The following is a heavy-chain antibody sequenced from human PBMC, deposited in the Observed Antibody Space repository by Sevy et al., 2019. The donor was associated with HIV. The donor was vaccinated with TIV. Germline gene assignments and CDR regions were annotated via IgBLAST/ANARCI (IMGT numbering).Heavy chain of an antibody. CDR1: QFIFGDYW. D-gene: IGHD4-17*01. Sequence: GGSLRLSCAASQFIFGDYWMSWVRQAPGKGLEWVANIKPDGSETYYVDSVKGRFTVSRDNAKKSVFLQMSRLRVDDTAVYFCARDVSSPYGDYEGYYFDLWGQGNLVTVSS. CDR2: IKPDGSET. CDR3: ARDVSSPYGDYEGYYFDL. J-gene: IGHJ4*02. V-gene: IGHV3-7*01.